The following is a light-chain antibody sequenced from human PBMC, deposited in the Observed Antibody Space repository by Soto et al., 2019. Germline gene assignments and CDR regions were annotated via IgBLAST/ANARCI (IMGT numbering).Light chain of an antibody. Sequence: DRVIITCRASQNINSWLAWYQQIPGKAPKILIYRASSLESGVPSRFSGSESGTEFTLTISRLQPDDFGTYYCQQYYTYLSFGQGTKVDIK. CDR3: QQYYTYLS. V-gene: IGKV1-5*03. J-gene: IGKJ1*01. CDR2: RAS. CDR1: QNINSW.